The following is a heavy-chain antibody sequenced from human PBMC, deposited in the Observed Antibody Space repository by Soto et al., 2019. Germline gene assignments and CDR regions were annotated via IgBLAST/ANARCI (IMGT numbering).Heavy chain of an antibody. Sequence: XSVKVSCRTAGDTFTSYGIRLVRQAPGQGLECMGWISAYNGNTNYSQRLQGRVTMTTDTSTSTAYMDLNSLRSDDTAVYYCARVRVIRGVIPSHFGFWGQGTQVTVSS. J-gene: IGHJ4*02. CDR3: ARVRVIRGVIPSHFGF. V-gene: IGHV1-18*01. CDR2: ISAYNGNT. CDR1: GDTFTSYG. D-gene: IGHD3-10*01.